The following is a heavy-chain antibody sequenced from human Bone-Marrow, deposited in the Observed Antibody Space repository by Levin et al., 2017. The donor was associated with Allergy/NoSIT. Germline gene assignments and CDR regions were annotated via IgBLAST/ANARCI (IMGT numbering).Heavy chain of an antibody. Sequence: GGSRRLSCAASGFTFSSYWMHWVRQAPGKGLVWVSRINSDGSSTSYADSVKGRFTISRDNAKNTLYLQMNSLRAEDTAVYYCASRIAAAGNNHFDYWGQGTLVTVSS. J-gene: IGHJ4*02. D-gene: IGHD6-13*01. CDR3: ASRIAAAGNNHFDY. CDR2: INSDGSST. V-gene: IGHV3-74*01. CDR1: GFTFSSYW.